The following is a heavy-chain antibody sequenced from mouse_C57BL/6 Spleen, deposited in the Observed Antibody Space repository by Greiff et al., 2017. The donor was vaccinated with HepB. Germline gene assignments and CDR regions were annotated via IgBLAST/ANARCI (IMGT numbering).Heavy chain of an antibody. D-gene: IGHD3-3*01. CDR2: ISSGSSTI. V-gene: IGHV5-17*01. J-gene: IGHJ1*03. CDR1: GFTFSDYG. CDR3: ARRDVRGYFDV. Sequence: EVQLVESGGGLVKPGGSLKLSCAASGFTFSDYGMHWVRQAPEKGLEWVAYISSGSSTIYDADTVKGRFTISRDNAKNTLFLQMTSLRSEDTAMYYCARRDVRGYFDVWGTGTTVTVSS.